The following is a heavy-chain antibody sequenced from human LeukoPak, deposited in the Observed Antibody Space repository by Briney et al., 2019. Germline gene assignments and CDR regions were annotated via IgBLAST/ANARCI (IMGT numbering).Heavy chain of an antibody. D-gene: IGHD1-14*01. CDR1: GFTFSTYW. V-gene: IGHV3-7*01. CDR3: ARRWVSGSNFDS. J-gene: IGHJ4*02. Sequence: GGSLRLSCAASGFTFSTYWMSWVRQAPGKWLEWVANIQQDGSEKYYVDSVKGRFTISRDNAKNSLYLQMNSLRVEDTAVYYCARRWVSGSNFDSWGQGTLVTVSS. CDR2: IQQDGSEK.